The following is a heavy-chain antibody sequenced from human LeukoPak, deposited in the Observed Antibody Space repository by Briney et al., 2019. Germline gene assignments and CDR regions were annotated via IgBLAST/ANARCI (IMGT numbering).Heavy chain of an antibody. J-gene: IGHJ6*03. CDR1: GCSINSGYY. D-gene: IGHD3-10*01. V-gene: IGHV4-38-2*02. CDR2: IYHSGST. Sequence: SETLSLTCTVSGCSINSGYYWAWIRQPPGKGLQWIGSIYHSGSTYYNPSLKSRVTISIDTSKNQFSLKLSSVTAADTAVYYCAREDDGSGSWTMTYYYYYYMDVWGKGTTVTVSS. CDR3: AREDDGSGSWTMTYYYYYYMDV.